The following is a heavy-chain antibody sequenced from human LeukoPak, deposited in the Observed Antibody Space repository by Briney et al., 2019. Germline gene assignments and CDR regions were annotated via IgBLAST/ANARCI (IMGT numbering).Heavy chain of an antibody. Sequence: SETLSLTCSVSGGSISSYYWSWIRQPPGKGLEWIGYIYYSGSTNYNPSLKSRVAISLDTSKSQFSLKLTSVTAADTAVYYCARDHWYYYDSSGFYYYYGMDVWGQGTTVTVSS. V-gene: IGHV4-59*01. CDR2: IYYSGST. CDR1: GGSISSYY. D-gene: IGHD3-22*01. CDR3: ARDHWYYYDSSGFYYYYGMDV. J-gene: IGHJ6*02.